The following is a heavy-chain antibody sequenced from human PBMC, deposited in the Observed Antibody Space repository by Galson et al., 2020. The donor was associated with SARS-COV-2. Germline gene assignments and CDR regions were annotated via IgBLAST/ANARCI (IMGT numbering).Heavy chain of an antibody. CDR3: ARDPSGWTFFDS. CDR1: RHHVSSYHPA. V-gene: IGHV6-1*01. J-gene: IGHJ4*02. Sequence: SQTLSLTCAISRHHVSSYHPAWTSSRQSPSRGLEWLGRSYYRTNWNNEYAASMKGRLIINPDTSEHQFSLQLDSVNPEDTAVYYCARDPSGWTFFDSGGQGTLVAVSS. D-gene: IGHD6-19*01. CDR2: SYYRTNWNN.